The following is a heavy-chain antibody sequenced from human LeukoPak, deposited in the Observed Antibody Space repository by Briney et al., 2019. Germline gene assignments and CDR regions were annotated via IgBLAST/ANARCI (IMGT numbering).Heavy chain of an antibody. CDR1: RFQFSSYA. V-gene: IGHV3-33*08. J-gene: IGHJ4*02. CDR3: ARGKYCSSTSCYVEEYIYFDY. D-gene: IGHD2-2*01. CDR2: IWYDGSNK. Sequence: GGSLRLSCVASRFQFSSYAMSWVRQAPGKGLEWVAVIWYDGSNKYYADSVKGRFTISRDNSKNTLYLQMNSLRAEDTAVYYCARGKYCSSTSCYVEEYIYFDYWGQGTLVTVSS.